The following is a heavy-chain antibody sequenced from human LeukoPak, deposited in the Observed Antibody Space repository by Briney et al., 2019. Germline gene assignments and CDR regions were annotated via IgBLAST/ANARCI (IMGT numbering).Heavy chain of an antibody. D-gene: IGHD3/OR15-3a*01. Sequence: SETLSLTCTVSGGSISSSSYYWGWIRQPPGKGLEWIGSIYYSGSTYYNPSLKSRVTISVDTSKNQFSLKLSSVTAADTAVYYCARHWDGGSRKGVLDTHIYYYYMDVWGKGTTVTVSS. CDR3: ARHWDGGSRKGVLDTHIYYYYMDV. J-gene: IGHJ6*03. CDR1: GGSISSSSYY. CDR2: IYYSGST. V-gene: IGHV4-39*01.